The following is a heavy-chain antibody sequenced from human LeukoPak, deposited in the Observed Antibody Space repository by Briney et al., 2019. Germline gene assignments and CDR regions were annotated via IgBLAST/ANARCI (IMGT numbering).Heavy chain of an antibody. V-gene: IGHV4-59*01. Sequence: PSETLSLTCTVSGGSISSYYWSWIRQPPGKGLEWIGYIYYSGSTNYNPSLKSRVTISVDTSKNQFSLKLSSVTAADTAVYYCARDLGYCSGGSCYTSWFDPWGQGTLVTVSS. CDR3: ARDLGYCSGGSCYTSWFDP. D-gene: IGHD2-15*01. CDR1: GGSISSYY. J-gene: IGHJ5*02. CDR2: IYYSGST.